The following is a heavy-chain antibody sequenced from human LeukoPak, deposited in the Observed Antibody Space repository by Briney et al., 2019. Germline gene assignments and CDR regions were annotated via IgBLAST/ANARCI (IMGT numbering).Heavy chain of an antibody. CDR2: MNPNSGNT. Sequence: GASVKVSCKASGYTFTSYDINWVRQATGQGLEWMGWMNPNSGNTGYAQKFQVRVTMTRNTSISTAYMEPSSLRSEDTAVYYCARGPHRYCSGGSCVIDYWGQGTLVTVSS. CDR3: ARGPHRYCSGGSCVIDY. D-gene: IGHD2-15*01. V-gene: IGHV1-8*01. CDR1: GYTFTSYD. J-gene: IGHJ4*02.